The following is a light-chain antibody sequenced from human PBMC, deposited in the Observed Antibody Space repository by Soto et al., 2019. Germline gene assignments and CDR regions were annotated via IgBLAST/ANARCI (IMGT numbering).Light chain of an antibody. CDR3: QQYGASPT. Sequence: EIVLTQSPGTLSLSPGEGATLSCRASQSVSSNYLAWYQQKPGQAPRLLIYGASIRATGIPDRFSGSGSGTDFTLSISRQEPEDFAVYYCQQYGASPTFGQGTKVEIK. CDR1: QSVSSNY. CDR2: GAS. J-gene: IGKJ1*01. V-gene: IGKV3-20*01.